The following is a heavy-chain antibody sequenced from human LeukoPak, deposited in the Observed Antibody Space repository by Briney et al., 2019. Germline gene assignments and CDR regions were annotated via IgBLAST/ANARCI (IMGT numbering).Heavy chain of an antibody. CDR1: GFTFSKNA. Sequence: GGSLRLSCAASGFTFSKNAMTWVRQAPGTGLEWVSSVIDSGKDTYYAGSVKGRFTISRDNSKGTLYLQMNSLRVEDTAVYYCAKGVVDRGADCWGQGTLVTLSS. V-gene: IGHV3-23*01. CDR3: AKGVVDRGADC. D-gene: IGHD2-21*01. CDR2: VIDSGKDT. J-gene: IGHJ4*02.